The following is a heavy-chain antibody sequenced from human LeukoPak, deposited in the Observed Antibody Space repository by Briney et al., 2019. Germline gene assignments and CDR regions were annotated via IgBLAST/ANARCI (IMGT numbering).Heavy chain of an antibody. CDR1: GFTFDDYA. D-gene: IGHD3-3*01. V-gene: IGHV3-9*01. J-gene: IGHJ4*02. Sequence: PGGSLRLSCAAPGFTFDDYAMHWVRQAPGKGLEWVSGISWNSGSIGYADSVKGRFTISRDNAKNSLYLQMNSLRAEDTALYYCAKGGPEDYDFWSGYFDYWGQGTLVTVSS. CDR3: AKGGPEDYDFWSGYFDY. CDR2: ISWNSGSI.